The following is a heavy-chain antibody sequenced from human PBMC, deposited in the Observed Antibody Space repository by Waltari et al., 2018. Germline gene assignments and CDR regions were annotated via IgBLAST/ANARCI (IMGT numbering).Heavy chain of an antibody. CDR3: ARGTVGYSSSTSYYHFDS. J-gene: IGHJ4*02. CDR2: IYSSATTYP. V-gene: IGHV4-31*01. CDR1: GGPISSGGYY. Sequence: QVQLQESGPGLVEPSQTLSLICTVFGGPISSGGYYWSWIRRYPGTGLEWIGYIYSSATTYPYYTPSLKSLVSISVDKSKNQFSLKLSSVTAADTAVYYCARGTVGYSSSTSYYHFDSWGQGTLVTVSS. D-gene: IGHD2-2*01.